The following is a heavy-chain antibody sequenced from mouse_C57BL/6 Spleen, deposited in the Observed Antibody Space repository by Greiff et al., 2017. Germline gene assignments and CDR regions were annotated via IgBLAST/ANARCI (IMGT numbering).Heavy chain of an antibody. CDR3: AREPLTYYLDG. Sequence: VPLQQSGPELVKPGASVKISCKASGYAFSSSWMNWVKQRPGKGLEWIRRIYPGDGDTNYNGKFKGKATLTADKSSSTAYMQLSSLASEDSAVYFCAREPLTYYLDGWGQGTTLTVSS. J-gene: IGHJ2*01. V-gene: IGHV1-82*01. CDR1: GYAFSSSW. CDR2: IYPGDGDT.